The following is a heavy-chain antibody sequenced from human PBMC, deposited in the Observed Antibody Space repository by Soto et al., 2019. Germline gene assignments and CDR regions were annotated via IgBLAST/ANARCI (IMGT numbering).Heavy chain of an antibody. CDR1: GASITSHY. J-gene: IGHJ6*02. CDR2: VYARGAT. V-gene: IGHV4-59*10. CDR3: ARSSGDDFFYYGMDV. D-gene: IGHD4-17*01. Sequence: SETLSLTCSVSGASITSHYWNWIRQSAGEGLQWIGRVYARGATNYNPSLKSRVTISGDTSKNQFSLKLTSVTAADTAVYCCARSSGDDFFYYGMDVWGHGTTVTVSS.